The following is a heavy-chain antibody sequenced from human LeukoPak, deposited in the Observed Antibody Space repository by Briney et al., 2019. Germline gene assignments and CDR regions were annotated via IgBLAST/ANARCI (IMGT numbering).Heavy chain of an antibody. CDR2: INPNSGGT. CDR1: GYTFTGYY. J-gene: IGHJ5*02. D-gene: IGHD3-3*01. Sequence: ASVKVSCMGSGYTFTGYYMHWVRQAPGQEVEWMGWINPNSGGTNYAQKFQGRVTMTRDTSISTAYMELSRLRSDDTAVYYCARVHEYDFWSSFDPWGQGNRVTVSS. V-gene: IGHV1-2*02. CDR3: ARVHEYDFWSSFDP.